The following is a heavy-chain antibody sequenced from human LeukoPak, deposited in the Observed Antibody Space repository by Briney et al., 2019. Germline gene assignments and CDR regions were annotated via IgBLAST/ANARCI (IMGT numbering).Heavy chain of an antibody. V-gene: IGHV3-20*04. CDR2: INWNGGST. J-gene: IGHJ3*02. Sequence: GGSLRLSCAASGFTFDDYGMSWVRQAPGKGLEWVSGINWNGGSTGYADSVKGRFTISRDNAKNSLYLQMNSLRAEDTALYYCARAYGSGSSQAFDIWGQGTMVTVSS. CDR3: ARAYGSGSSQAFDI. CDR1: GFTFDDYG. D-gene: IGHD3-10*01.